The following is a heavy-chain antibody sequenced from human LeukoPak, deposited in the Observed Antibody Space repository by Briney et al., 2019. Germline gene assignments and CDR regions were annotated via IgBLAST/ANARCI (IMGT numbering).Heavy chain of an antibody. V-gene: IGHV3-23*01. CDR3: AKSLDAQAVADPFDY. CDR1: GFTFSSYA. D-gene: IGHD6-19*01. J-gene: IGHJ4*02. Sequence: GGSLRLSCAASGFTFSSYAMTWVRQAPGKGLEWVSGISGNGISTYYADSVKGRFTVSRGNSKNTLYLQMNSLRAEDTAVYYCAKSLDAQAVADPFDYWGQGTLVTVSS. CDR2: ISGNGIST.